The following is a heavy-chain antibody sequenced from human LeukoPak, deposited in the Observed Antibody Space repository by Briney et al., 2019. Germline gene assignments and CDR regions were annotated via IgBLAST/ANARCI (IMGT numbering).Heavy chain of an antibody. CDR3: ARGRSGGDWFDS. CDR1: GGSISTYY. J-gene: IGHJ5*01. CDR2: NHYTGST. Sequence: SETLSLTCTVFGGSISTYYWTWIRQPPGKGLEWIGYNHYTGSTNHNPSLKSRVTMSGDTSKNQFSLKLSSVTAADTAVYYCARGRSGGDWFDSWGQGTLVTVSS. D-gene: IGHD3-10*01. V-gene: IGHV4-59*01.